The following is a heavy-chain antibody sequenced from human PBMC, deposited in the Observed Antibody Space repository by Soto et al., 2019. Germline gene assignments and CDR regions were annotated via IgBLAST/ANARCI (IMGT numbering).Heavy chain of an antibody. Sequence: SETLSLTCAVSGGSISSYYWSWIRQPPGKGLECIGYIYYSGNTKYNPSLESRVTISEDMSKNQFSLKLRSVTAADTAVYYCARAPNDYNYHYYGMDVWGQGTTVTVSS. V-gene: IGHV4-59*01. CDR3: ARAPNDYNYHYYGMDV. CDR1: GGSISSYY. D-gene: IGHD4-4*01. CDR2: IYYSGNT. J-gene: IGHJ6*02.